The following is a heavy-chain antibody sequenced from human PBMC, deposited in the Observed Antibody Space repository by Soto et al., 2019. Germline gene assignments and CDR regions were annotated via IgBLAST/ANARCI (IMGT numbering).Heavy chain of an antibody. CDR1: GYTFTSYY. D-gene: IGHD2-8*01. CDR3: ARDPYHVLMVNAPNLYGMDV. V-gene: IGHV1-46*01. CDR2: INPSGGST. Sequence: AASVKVSCKASGYTFTSYYMHWVRQAPGQGLEWMGIINPSGGSTSYAQKFQGRLTMTTDTSTTTAYMELRSLRSDDTAVYYCARDPYHVLMVNAPNLYGMDVWGQGTTVTVSS. J-gene: IGHJ6*02.